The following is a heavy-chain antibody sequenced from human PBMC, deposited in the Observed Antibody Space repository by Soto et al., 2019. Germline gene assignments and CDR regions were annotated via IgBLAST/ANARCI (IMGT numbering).Heavy chain of an antibody. CDR2: IYHSGST. D-gene: IGHD2-2*01. Sequence: SXTLSLTCAVSGGCMSSGGYSWGWIRQPPGKGLEWIGYIYHSGSTYYNPSLKSRVTISVDRSKNQFSLKLSSVTAADTAVYYCARVPDRWGQGTLVTVSS. V-gene: IGHV4-30-2*01. CDR1: GGCMSSGGYS. J-gene: IGHJ5*02. CDR3: ARVPDR.